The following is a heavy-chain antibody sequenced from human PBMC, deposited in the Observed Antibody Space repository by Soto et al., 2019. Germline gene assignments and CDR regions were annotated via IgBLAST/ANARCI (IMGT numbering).Heavy chain of an antibody. CDR3: ARTSTGSGYGDF. CDR2: IYYTGSP. CDR1: GDSVSRGSHS. D-gene: IGHD4-17*01. V-gene: IGHV4-61*01. J-gene: IGHJ4*01. Sequence: SQTLSLTCRVAGDSVSRGSHSWTCPRHPPGKGLAFLGDIYYTGSPNYNPSLKSRVTSSVDTYKNQIALMLTYVPAADTAVYYCARTSTGSGYGDFWGHVILVTVS.